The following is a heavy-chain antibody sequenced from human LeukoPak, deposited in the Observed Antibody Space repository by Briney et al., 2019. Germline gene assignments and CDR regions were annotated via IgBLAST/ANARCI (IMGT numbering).Heavy chain of an antibody. CDR1: GFTFSSYS. D-gene: IGHD6-19*01. V-gene: IGHV3-21*01. J-gene: IGHJ4*02. CDR2: ISSSSSYI. Sequence: GGSLRLSCAASGFTFSSYSMNWVRQAPGKGLEWVSSISSSSSYIYYADSVKGRFTISRDNAKNSLYLQMNSLRAEDTAMYYCASLVGPGIAVAGTDSDFDCWGQGTLVTVSS. CDR3: ASLVGPGIAVAGTDSDFDC.